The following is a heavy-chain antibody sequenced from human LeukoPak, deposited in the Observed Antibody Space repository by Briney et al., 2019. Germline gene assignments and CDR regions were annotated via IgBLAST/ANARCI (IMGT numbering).Heavy chain of an antibody. Sequence: SQTLCLTCAVSGASITSGGYSWGWIRQPPGKGLESIGHIFHSGRTFSNPSLKSRLTISLYRSRNPISLRLTSVTAADTAVYYCAREGVSYGYDFWGQGTLVTVSS. CDR1: GASITSGGYS. CDR2: IFHSGRT. CDR3: AREGVSYGYDF. D-gene: IGHD3-16*01. V-gene: IGHV4-30-2*01. J-gene: IGHJ4*02.